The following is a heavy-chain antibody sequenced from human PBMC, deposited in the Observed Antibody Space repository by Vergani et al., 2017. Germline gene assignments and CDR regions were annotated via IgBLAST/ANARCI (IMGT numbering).Heavy chain of an antibody. CDR3: ARDQQNRYCSSTSCYESHAGLPDWYFDL. V-gene: IGHV3-30-3*01. J-gene: IGHJ2*01. CDR1: GFTFSSYA. CDR2: ISYDGSNK. D-gene: IGHD2-2*01. Sequence: VQLLESGGGLVQPGGSLRLSCAASGFTFSSYAMHWVRQAPGKGLEWVAVISYDGSNKYYADSVKGRFTISRDNSKNTLYLQMNSLRAEDTAVYYCARDQQNRYCSSTSCYESHAGLPDWYFDLWGRGTLVTVSS.